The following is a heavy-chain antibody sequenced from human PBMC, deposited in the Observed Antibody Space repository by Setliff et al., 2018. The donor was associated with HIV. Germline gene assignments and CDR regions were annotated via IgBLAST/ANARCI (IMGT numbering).Heavy chain of an antibody. CDR1: GGSLSGYY. Sequence: SETLSLTCAVYGGSLSGYYWSWIRQAPGKGLEWIGEINHRGRTRYNPSLKSRVTISVETSKNQFSLRVNSVTAADTAVYYCASLPPLYDSSGYYFDYWGQGTLVTVSS. V-gene: IGHV4-34*01. J-gene: IGHJ4*02. CDR2: INHRGRT. CDR3: ASLPPLYDSSGYYFDY. D-gene: IGHD3-22*01.